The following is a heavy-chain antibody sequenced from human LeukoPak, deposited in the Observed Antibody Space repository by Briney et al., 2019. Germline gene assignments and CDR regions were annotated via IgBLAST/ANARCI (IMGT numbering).Heavy chain of an antibody. D-gene: IGHD3-10*01. J-gene: IGHJ4*02. CDR1: GFTFSSYA. CDR3: AREAGITPFYYFDY. V-gene: IGHV3-48*01. CDR2: ISSSSSTI. Sequence: GGSLRLSCAASGFTFSSYAMHWVRQAPGRGLEWVSYISSSSSTIFYADSVRGRFTISRDNAKNSLYLQMNSLRAEDTAVYYCAREAGITPFYYFDYWGQGTLVTVSS.